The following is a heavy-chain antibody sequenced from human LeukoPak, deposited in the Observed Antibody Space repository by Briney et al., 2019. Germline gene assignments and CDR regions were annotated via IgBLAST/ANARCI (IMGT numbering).Heavy chain of an antibody. J-gene: IGHJ4*02. D-gene: IGHD2-2*01. V-gene: IGHV3-21*01. Sequence: GGSLRLSCAASGFPYSCYTMNWVRQAPGAGPEWVSSISSSSTYIYYADSAKGRFTISRDNAKNSLYLQMNSLRAEETGVYYCARWRSTSVDQEFDCWGQGTLVTVSS. CDR1: GFPYSCYT. CDR3: ARWRSTSVDQEFDC. CDR2: ISSSSTYI.